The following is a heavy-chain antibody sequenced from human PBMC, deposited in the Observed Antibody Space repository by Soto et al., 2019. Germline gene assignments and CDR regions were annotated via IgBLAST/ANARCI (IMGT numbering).Heavy chain of an antibody. CDR1: GGTLSNYA. J-gene: IGHJ4*02. CDR3: ARGGFSSSWRFDY. V-gene: IGHV1-69*06. D-gene: IGHD6-13*01. CDR2: IMATFGPA. Sequence: SVKVSCRASGGTLSNYAISWVRQAPGQGLEWMGGIMATFGPANSAQKFQGRVRIIADKSTDTAYLELSSLRSEDTAVYYCARGGFSSSWRFDYWGQGTLVTVSS.